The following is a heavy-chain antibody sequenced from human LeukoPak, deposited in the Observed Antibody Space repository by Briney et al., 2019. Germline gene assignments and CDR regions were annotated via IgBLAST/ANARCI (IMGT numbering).Heavy chain of an antibody. D-gene: IGHD6-13*01. CDR2: IKYDGSEK. CDR3: ATWEGSSWFDY. V-gene: IGHV3-7*03. CDR1: GFTFNTFW. J-gene: IGHJ4*02. Sequence: GGSLRLSCAASGFTFNTFWMSWVRQAPGKGLEWVANIKYDGSEKDYVDSVKGRFTISRDNAKKSLYLQMNSLRVEDTAVYYCATWEGSSWFDYWGQGTLVTVPS.